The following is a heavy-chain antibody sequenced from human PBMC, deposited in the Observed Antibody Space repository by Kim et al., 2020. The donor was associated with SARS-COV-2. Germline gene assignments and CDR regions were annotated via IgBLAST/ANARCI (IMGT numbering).Heavy chain of an antibody. Sequence: SETLSLTCAVYGGSFSGYYWSWIRQPPGKGLEWIGEINHSGSTNYNPSLKSRVTISVDTSKNQFSLKLSSVTAADTAVYYCARGHHTYEVVAVALDYWGQGTLVTVSS. CDR2: INHSGST. J-gene: IGHJ4*02. CDR3: ARGHHTYEVVAVALDY. V-gene: IGHV4-34*01. CDR1: GGSFSGYY. D-gene: IGHD2-15*01.